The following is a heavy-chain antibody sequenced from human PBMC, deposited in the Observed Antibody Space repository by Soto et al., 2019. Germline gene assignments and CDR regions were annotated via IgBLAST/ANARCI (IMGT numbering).Heavy chain of an antibody. J-gene: IGHJ5*01. CDR1: GGTFSSYA. CDR2: IIPIVGTA. Sequence: SVKVSCKASGGTFSSYAISWVRQAPGQGLEWMGGIIPIVGTANYAQKFQGRVTITADKSTSTAYMELSSLRSEDTAVYYCARVGYSYGLYWFDPWGQGTLLTV. V-gene: IGHV1-69*06. CDR3: ARVGYSYGLYWFDP. D-gene: IGHD5-18*01.